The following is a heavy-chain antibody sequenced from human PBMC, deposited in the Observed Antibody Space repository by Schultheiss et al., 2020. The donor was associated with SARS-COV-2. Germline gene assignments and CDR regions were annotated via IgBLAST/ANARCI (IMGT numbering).Heavy chain of an antibody. J-gene: IGHJ4*02. CDR3: ARSTTYGGNSEY. Sequence: SETLSLPCPFTVGSSRIYYWCWIRQPPGKGLEWIGYIYYGGDTNYNPSLKSRVTISVDTSKDQFSLKLNFVTAADTAIYYCARSTTYGGNSEYWGQGILVTVSS. CDR2: IYYGGDT. D-gene: IGHD4-23*01. CDR1: VGSSRIYY. V-gene: IGHV4-59*08.